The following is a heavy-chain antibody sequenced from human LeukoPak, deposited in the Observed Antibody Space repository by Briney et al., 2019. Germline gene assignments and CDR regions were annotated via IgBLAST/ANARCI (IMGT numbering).Heavy chain of an antibody. CDR3: ARLSSGSANWFDP. D-gene: IGHD3-10*01. V-gene: IGHV4-59*01. J-gene: IGHJ5*02. CDR2: IYYSGST. Sequence: SETLSLTCTVSGGSISSYYWSWIRQPPGKGLEWIGYIYYSGSTNYNPSLKSRVTISVDTSKNQFSLKLSSVTAADTAVYYCARLSSGSANWFDPWGQGTLVTVSS. CDR1: GGSISSYY.